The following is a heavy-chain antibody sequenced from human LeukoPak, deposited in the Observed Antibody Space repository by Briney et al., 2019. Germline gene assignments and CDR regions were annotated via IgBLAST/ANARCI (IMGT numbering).Heavy chain of an antibody. V-gene: IGHV4-59*01. J-gene: IGHJ4*02. D-gene: IGHD3-3*01. CDR3: ARKEWVPYYFDY. CDR2: ISYSGSP. CDR1: GDFISNYY. Sequence: PSGTLSLTCTVSGDFISNYYWRWIRQPPGEGREWIGYISYSGSPNYSPSLKSRVTISVDTSKNQFSLKLTSVTAADTAVYYCARKEWVPYYFDYWGQGTLVTVS.